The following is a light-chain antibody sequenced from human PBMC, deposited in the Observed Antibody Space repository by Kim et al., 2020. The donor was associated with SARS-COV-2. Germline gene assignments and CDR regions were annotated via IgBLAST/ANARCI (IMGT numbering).Light chain of an antibody. CDR3: AAWDDSLSGWV. Sequence: QSVLTQPPSASGTPGQRVTISCSGSSSNIGSNYVYWYQQLPGTAPKLLIYSNNQRPSGVPDRFSRSKSGTSASLAISGLRSEDEADYYCAAWDDSLSGWVFGGGTQLTVL. V-gene: IGLV1-47*02. CDR1: SSNIGSNY. J-gene: IGLJ3*02. CDR2: SNN.